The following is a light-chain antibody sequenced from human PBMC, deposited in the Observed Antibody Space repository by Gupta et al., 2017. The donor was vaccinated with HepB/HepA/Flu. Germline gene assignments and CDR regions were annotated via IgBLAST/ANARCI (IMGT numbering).Light chain of an antibody. CDR3: QQQHSTPLT. V-gene: IGKV4-1*01. CDR1: QSVLYSSNNKNY. Sequence: DIVMTQSPDSLAVSLGERATINCKSSQSVLYSSNNKNYLAWYQQKPGQPPKLLIYWASTRESGVPDRFSGSGSGTDFTLTISSLQAEDVAVYYCQQQHSTPLTFGQGTKVEIK. J-gene: IGKJ1*01. CDR2: WAS.